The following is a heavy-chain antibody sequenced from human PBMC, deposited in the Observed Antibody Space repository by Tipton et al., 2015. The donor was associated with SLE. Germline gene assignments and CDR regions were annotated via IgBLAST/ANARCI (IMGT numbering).Heavy chain of an antibody. V-gene: IGHV3-9*01. CDR3: AKDKYSSSDYYMDV. J-gene: IGHJ6*03. Sequence: RSLRLSCAASGFTFDDFDMHWVRQAPGKGLEGVSGISWNGGSIGYADSVKGRFTISRDNAKNSLYLQMNSLRAEDTALYYCAKDKYSSSDYYMDVWGKGTTVTVSS. CDR2: ISWNGGSI. CDR1: GFTFDDFD. D-gene: IGHD6-13*01.